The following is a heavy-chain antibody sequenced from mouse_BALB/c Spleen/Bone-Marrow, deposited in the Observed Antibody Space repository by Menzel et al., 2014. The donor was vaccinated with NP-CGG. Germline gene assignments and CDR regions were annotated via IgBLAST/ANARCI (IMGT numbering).Heavy chain of an antibody. J-gene: IGHJ3*01. D-gene: IGHD2-4*01. CDR3: AREGYDYDWFAY. Sequence: QVQLKESGAELVRPGSSVKISCKASGYAFSSYWMNWVKQRPGQGLEWIGQIYPGDGDTNYNGKFKGKATLTADKSSSTAYMQLSSLTSEDSAVYFCAREGYDYDWFAYWGRGTLVTVSA. CDR1: GYAFSSYW. V-gene: IGHV1-80*01. CDR2: IYPGDGDT.